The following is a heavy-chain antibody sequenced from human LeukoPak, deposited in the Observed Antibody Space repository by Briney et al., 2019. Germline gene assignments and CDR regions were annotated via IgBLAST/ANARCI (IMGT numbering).Heavy chain of an antibody. J-gene: IGHJ3*01. CDR1: GFTFSDYY. V-gene: IGHV3-11*04. CDR2: ISSSDSTI. D-gene: IGHD1-26*01. Sequence: GGSLRLSCAASGFTFSDYYMSWIRQAPGKGLEWVSYISSSDSTIYYADSVKGRFTISRDNAKNSLYLQMNSLRAEDTSVYYCARSIPRGVGAFDLWGQGTMVPFSS. CDR3: ARSIPRGVGAFDL.